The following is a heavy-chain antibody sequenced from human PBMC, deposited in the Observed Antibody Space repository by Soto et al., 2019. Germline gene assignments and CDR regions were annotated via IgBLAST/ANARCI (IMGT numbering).Heavy chain of an antibody. CDR2: IYYSGST. D-gene: IGHD3-22*01. V-gene: IGHV4-31*03. CDR3: ARESKYDTSGYPPWFAP. CDR1: VASISSGGYY. J-gene: IGHJ5*02. Sequence: QVQLQESGPGLVKPSQTLSLTCTVSVASISSGGYYWSWIRQHPGEGLEWIGYIYYSGSTSYNPSPKSRVTISVETSKNQFPLKLSSVTDADTAVYYCARESKYDTSGYPPWFAPWGQGTLVTVSS.